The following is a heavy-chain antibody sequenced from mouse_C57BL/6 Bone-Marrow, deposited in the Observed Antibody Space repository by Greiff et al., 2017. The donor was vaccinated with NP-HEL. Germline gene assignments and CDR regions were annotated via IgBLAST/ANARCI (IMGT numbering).Heavy chain of an antibody. D-gene: IGHD2-4*01. CDR1: GYTFTDHT. CDR2: IYPRDGST. Sequence: VQLQQSDAELVKPGASVKISCKVSGYTFTDHTIHWMKQRPEQGLEWIGYIYPRDGSTKYNEKFKGKATLTADKSSSTAYMQLNSLTSEDSAVYFCAKPYYDYDDGVAHWGQGTLVTVSA. J-gene: IGHJ3*01. CDR3: AKPYYDYDDGVAH. V-gene: IGHV1-78*01.